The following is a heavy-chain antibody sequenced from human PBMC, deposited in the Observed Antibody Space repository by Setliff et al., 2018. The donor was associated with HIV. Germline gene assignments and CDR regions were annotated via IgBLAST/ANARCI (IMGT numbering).Heavy chain of an antibody. CDR3: AKDVAPNEKAVAGTALDS. Sequence: GGSLRLSCAASGFTFSSYSMNWVRQAPGKGLEWVSSISSSSSYIYYADSVKGRFTISRDNAKNSLYLQMNSLRAEDTAVYFCAKDVAPNEKAVAGTALDSWGRGTLVTVSS. D-gene: IGHD6-13*01. J-gene: IGHJ4*02. CDR1: GFTFSSYS. CDR2: ISSSSSYI. V-gene: IGHV3-21*04.